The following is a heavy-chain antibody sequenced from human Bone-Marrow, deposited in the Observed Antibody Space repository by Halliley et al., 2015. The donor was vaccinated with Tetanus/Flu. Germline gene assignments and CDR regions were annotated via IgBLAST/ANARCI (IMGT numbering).Heavy chain of an antibody. V-gene: IGHV4-61*01. CDR1: GGSVSSGTFY. Sequence: TLSLTCTVSGGSVSSGTFYWNWIRQSPGKGLEWLGYVYFSGSTNYNPSLKSRVTVSVDTANNQFSLSLKSVTAADTAVYYCARAYGVWPVIDYNGLDVWGQGTAVTVSS. CDR2: VYFSGST. J-gene: IGHJ6*02. CDR3: ARAYGVWPVIDYNGLDV. D-gene: IGHD2-8*01.